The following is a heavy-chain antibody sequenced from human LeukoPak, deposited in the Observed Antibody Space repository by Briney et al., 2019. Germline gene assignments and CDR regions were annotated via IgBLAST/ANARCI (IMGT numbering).Heavy chain of an antibody. Sequence: SETLPLTCTVSGGSISSYYWSWIRQPPGKGLEWIGEINHSGSTNYNPSLKSRVTISVDTSKNQFSLKLSSVTAADTAVYYCAGHIAAQVAHRYFDYWGQGTLVTVSS. D-gene: IGHD6-13*01. CDR1: GGSISSYY. CDR2: INHSGST. V-gene: IGHV4-34*01. J-gene: IGHJ4*02. CDR3: AGHIAAQVAHRYFDY.